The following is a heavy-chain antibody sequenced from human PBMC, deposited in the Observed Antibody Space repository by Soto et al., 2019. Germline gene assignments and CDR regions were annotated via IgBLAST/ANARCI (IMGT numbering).Heavy chain of an antibody. D-gene: IGHD3-10*01. J-gene: IGHJ3*02. CDR3: ARGHYYGSGSRDAFDI. CDR2: IWYDGSNK. V-gene: IGHV3-33*01. Sequence: QVQLVESGGGVVQPGRSLRLSCAASGFTFSSYGMHWVRQAPGKGLEWVAVIWYDGSNKYYADSVKGRFTISRDNSKNTLYLQMNSLRAEDTAVYYCARGHYYGSGSRDAFDIWGQGTMVTVSS. CDR1: GFTFSSYG.